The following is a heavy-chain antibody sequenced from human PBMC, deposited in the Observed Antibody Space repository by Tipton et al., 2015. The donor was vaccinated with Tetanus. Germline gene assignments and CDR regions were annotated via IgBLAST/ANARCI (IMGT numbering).Heavy chain of an antibody. V-gene: IGHV4-34*01. CDR1: GGSFSGYY. CDR3: ARGRRSVKYYYDSSGTYFDY. D-gene: IGHD3-22*01. Sequence: TLSLTCAVYGGSFSGYYWSWIRQPPGKGLEWIGEINHSGSTNYNPSLKSRVTISVDTSKNQFSLKLSSVTAADTAVYYCARGRRSVKYYYDSSGTYFDYWGQGTLVTVSS. J-gene: IGHJ4*02. CDR2: INHSGST.